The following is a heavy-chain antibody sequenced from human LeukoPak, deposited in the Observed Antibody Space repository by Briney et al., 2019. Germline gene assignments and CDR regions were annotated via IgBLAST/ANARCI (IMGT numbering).Heavy chain of an antibody. Sequence: SETLSLTCGVSGGSISSGGYSWSWIRQPPGKAPEWIGYIFRSGTTYYNPSLKSRVTISVDTSKNQFSLKLSSVAAADTAVYYCARAGYYYDSSGYPRWFDPWGQGTLVTVSS. CDR1: GGSISSGGYS. CDR3: ARAGYYYDSSGYPRWFDP. V-gene: IGHV4-30-4*07. CDR2: IFRSGTT. J-gene: IGHJ5*02. D-gene: IGHD3-22*01.